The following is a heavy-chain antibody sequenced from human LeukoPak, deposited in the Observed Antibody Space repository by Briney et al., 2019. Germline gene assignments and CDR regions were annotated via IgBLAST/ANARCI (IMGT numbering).Heavy chain of an antibody. Sequence: SGPTLVNPTQTLTLTCTFSGFSLSTSGVGVGWIRQPPGKALEWLALIYWNDEKRYSPSLKSRLTITKDTSKNQVVLTMTNMDPVDTATYYCAPTAYMTTVTPFDYWGQGTLVTVSS. CDR2: IYWNDEK. D-gene: IGHD4-17*01. CDR1: GFSLSTSGVG. J-gene: IGHJ4*02. CDR3: APTAYMTTVTPFDY. V-gene: IGHV2-5*01.